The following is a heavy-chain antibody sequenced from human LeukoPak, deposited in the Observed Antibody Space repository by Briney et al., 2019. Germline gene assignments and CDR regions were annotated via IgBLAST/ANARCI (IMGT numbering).Heavy chain of an antibody. D-gene: IGHD6-19*01. J-gene: IGHJ3*02. CDR2: ISSGGSTI. Sequence: PGGSLRLSCAASGFTFSGYYMSWIRQAPGKGLEWVSYISSGGSTIYYADSVKGRFTISRDNAKNSLYLQMNSLRAEDTAVYYCASSRPGIAVAGPPTGAFDIWGQGTMVTVSS. V-gene: IGHV3-11*01. CDR3: ASSRPGIAVAGPPTGAFDI. CDR1: GFTFSGYY.